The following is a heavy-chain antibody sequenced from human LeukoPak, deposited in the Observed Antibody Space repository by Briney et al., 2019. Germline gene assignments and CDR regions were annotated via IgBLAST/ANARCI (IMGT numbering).Heavy chain of an antibody. V-gene: IGHV3-30*04. J-gene: IGHJ6*03. Sequence: GGSLRLSCAASGFTFSTYAMQWVRQAPGKGLEWVAGISYDGSDKYYADSVKGRFTISRDNAKNTLYLQMNSLRAEDTAVYYCARASPYSPVGYYYYYYMDVWGKGTTVTVSS. CDR2: ISYDGSDK. CDR3: ARASPYSPVGYYYYYYMDV. CDR1: GFTFSTYA. D-gene: IGHD6-13*01.